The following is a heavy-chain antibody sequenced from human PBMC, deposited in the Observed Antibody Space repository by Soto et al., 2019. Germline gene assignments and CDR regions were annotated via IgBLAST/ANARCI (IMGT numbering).Heavy chain of an antibody. CDR1: GFTFSSYG. V-gene: IGHV3-33*01. CDR2: IWYDGSNK. J-gene: IGHJ6*02. Sequence: QVQLVESGGGVVQPGRSLRLSCAASGFTFSSYGMHWVRQAPGKGLEWVAVIWYDGSNKYYADSVKGRFTISRDNSKNKLYLQMNSLRAEDTAVYYCARDGDFWSGYYPYYYYYGMDVWGQGTTVTVSS. D-gene: IGHD3-3*01. CDR3: ARDGDFWSGYYPYYYYYGMDV.